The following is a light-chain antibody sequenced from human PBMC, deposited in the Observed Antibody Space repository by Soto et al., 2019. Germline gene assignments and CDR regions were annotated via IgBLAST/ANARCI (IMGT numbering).Light chain of an antibody. Sequence: EIVLTQSPGTLSLSPGERATLSCRASQSVSSTSLAWYQQKPGQAPRLLIYSASSRATGIPDRFTGSGSGTDFTLTISSLEPEDLAVYYCQQYGSSPLHTFGQGTKLEIK. CDR3: QQYGSSPLHT. CDR1: QSVSSTS. V-gene: IGKV3-20*01. CDR2: SAS. J-gene: IGKJ2*01.